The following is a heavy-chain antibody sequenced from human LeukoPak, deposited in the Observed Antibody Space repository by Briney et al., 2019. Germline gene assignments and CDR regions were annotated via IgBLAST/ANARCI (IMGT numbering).Heavy chain of an antibody. CDR2: SIPILGIA. J-gene: IGHJ4*02. D-gene: IGHD3-22*01. V-gene: IGHV1-69*04. CDR1: GGTSSSYA. CDR3: ASVPYYYDSSGQRFDY. Sequence: HWASVQVSCKASGGTSSSYAISWVRQAPGQGLEWMGRSIPILGIANYAQKFQGRVTITADKSTSTAYMELSSLRSEDTAVYYCASVPYYYDSSGQRFDYWGQGTLVTVSS.